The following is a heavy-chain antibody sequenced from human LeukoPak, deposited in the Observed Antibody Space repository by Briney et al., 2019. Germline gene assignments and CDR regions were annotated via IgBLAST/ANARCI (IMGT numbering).Heavy chain of an antibody. V-gene: IGHV4-59*01. D-gene: IGHD1-7*01. CDR2: IYYRGST. J-gene: IGHJ4*02. Sequence: SETLSLTCTVSGGSISSYYWSWIRQTPGKGLEWIGYIYYRGSTNYNPSLKSRVTISVDTSKNQFSLNLSSVTAADPAVYYCARAGWDWNYDYWGQGTLVTVSS. CDR1: GGSISSYY. CDR3: ARAGWDWNYDY.